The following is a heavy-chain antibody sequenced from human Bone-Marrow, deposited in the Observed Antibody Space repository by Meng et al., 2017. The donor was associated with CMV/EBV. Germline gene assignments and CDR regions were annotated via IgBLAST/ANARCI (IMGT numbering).Heavy chain of an antibody. J-gene: IGHJ5*02. V-gene: IGHV3-21*01. CDR3: ARRRYDYGDSRWFDP. D-gene: IGHD4-17*01. Sequence: GGSLRLSCAASGFTFSSYSMNWVRQAPGKGLEWVSSISSSSSYIYYADSVKGRFTISRDNAKNSLYLQMNSLRAEDTAVYYCARRRYDYGDSRWFDPWGQGTLVTVSS. CDR2: ISSSSSYI. CDR1: GFTFSSYS.